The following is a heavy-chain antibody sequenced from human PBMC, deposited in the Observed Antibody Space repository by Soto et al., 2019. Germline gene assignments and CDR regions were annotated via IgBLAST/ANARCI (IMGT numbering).Heavy chain of an antibody. CDR2: IYSGGST. CDR3: ARDRGVSPPNYYYYGMDV. CDR1: GLTVSSNY. J-gene: IGHJ6*02. V-gene: IGHV3-53*01. D-gene: IGHD3-10*01. Sequence: GGSLRLSCAAPGLTVSSNYMSWVRQAPGKGLEWVSVIYSGGSTYYADSVKGRFTISRDNSKNTLYLQMNSLRAEDTAVYYCARDRGVSPPNYYYYGMDVWGQGTTVTVSS.